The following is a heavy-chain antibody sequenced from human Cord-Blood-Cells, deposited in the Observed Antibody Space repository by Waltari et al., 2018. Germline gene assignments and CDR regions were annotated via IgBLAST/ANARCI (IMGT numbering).Heavy chain of an antibody. CDR2: IYYSGST. Sequence: VQLQESGPGLVKPSETPSLTCTVSCGSISSYYASWIRQPPGKGLWGIGYIYYSGSTNYNPSLKSRVTISVDTSKSQFSLKLSSVTAADTAVYYCARDSPTYGMDVWGQGTTVTVSS. V-gene: IGHV4-59*01. CDR1: CGSISSYY. J-gene: IGHJ6*02. CDR3: ARDSPTYGMDV.